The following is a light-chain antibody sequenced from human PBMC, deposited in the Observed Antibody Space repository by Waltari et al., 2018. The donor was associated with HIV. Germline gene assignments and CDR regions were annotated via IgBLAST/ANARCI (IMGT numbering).Light chain of an antibody. CDR2: GAS. V-gene: IGKV3-20*01. CDR1: QSVRSNY. J-gene: IGKJ2*01. Sequence: EIVLTQSPGTLSLSPGERATLSCRASQSVRSNYLTWYQQKPGQAPRLLIYGASSRATGIPDRCSGSGSGTDFTLTISRLEPEDFAVYYCQQYGSSPETFGQGTKLEIK. CDR3: QQYGSSPET.